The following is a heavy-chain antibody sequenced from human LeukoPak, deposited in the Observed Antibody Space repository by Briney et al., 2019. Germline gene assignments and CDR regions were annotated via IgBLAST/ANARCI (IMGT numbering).Heavy chain of an antibody. V-gene: IGHV3-48*01. J-gene: IGHJ6*02. Sequence: GGSLRLSCAASGFTFSSYNMNWVRQAPGKGLEWVSYISSSSSTIYYADSVKGRFTISRDNAKNSLYLQMNSLRAEDTAVYYCAKCRQQTYYGMDVWGQGTTVTVSS. CDR3: AKCRQQTYYGMDV. CDR2: ISSSSSTI. CDR1: GFTFSSYN. D-gene: IGHD6-13*01.